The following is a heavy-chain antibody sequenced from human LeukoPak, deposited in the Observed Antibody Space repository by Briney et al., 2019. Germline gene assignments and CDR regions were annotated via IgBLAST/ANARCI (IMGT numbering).Heavy chain of an antibody. D-gene: IGHD3-10*01. J-gene: IGHJ4*02. Sequence: GGSLRLSCAASGFTFSSSAVSWVRQAPGKGLEWVSTISGSGGSADYADSVKGRFTISRDNSKSTLYLQMNSLRADDTAVYYCAKRVLRARPGVFDYWGQGTLSPSPQ. CDR3: AKRVLRARPGVFDY. CDR1: GFTFSSSA. CDR2: ISGSGGSA. V-gene: IGHV3-23*01.